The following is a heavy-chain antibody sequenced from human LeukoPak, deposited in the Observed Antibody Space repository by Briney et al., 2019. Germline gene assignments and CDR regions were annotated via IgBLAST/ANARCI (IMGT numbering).Heavy chain of an antibody. CDR1: GFTFSAYA. Sequence: GGSLRLSCAASGFTFSAYAMHWVRQAPGKGLEDVSAISSNGGSTYYANSVKGRFTISRDNSKNTLYLQMGSLRGEDMAVYYCARGLRPYGMDVWGQGTTVTVSS. J-gene: IGHJ6*02. CDR2: ISSNGGST. CDR3: ARGLRPYGMDV. V-gene: IGHV3-64*01.